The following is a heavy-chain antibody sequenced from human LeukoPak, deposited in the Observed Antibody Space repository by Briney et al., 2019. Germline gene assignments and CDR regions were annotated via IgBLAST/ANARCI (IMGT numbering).Heavy chain of an antibody. CDR2: ISYDGSNK. CDR1: GFTFSSYG. V-gene: IGHV3-30*18. Sequence: GGSLRLSCAASGFTFSSYGMHWVRQAPGKGLEWVAVISYDGSNKYYADSVKGRFTISRDSSKNTLYLQMNSLRAEDTAVYYCANSEEWELPLQRWGQGTLVTVSS. CDR3: ANSEEWELPLQR. D-gene: IGHD1-26*01. J-gene: IGHJ1*01.